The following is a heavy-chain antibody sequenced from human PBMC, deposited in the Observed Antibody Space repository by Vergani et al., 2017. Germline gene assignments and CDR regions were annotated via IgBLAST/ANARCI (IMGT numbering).Heavy chain of an antibody. J-gene: IGHJ3*02. V-gene: IGHV4-34*01. CDR3: ARVKGDMDIVAIGAFDI. CDR1: GGSFSGYY. Sequence: QVQLQQWGAGLLKPSETLSLTCAVYGGSFSGYYWSWIRQPPGKGLEWIGEINHSGSTNYNPSLKSRVTISVDTSKNQFSLKLSSVTAADTAVSYCARVKGDMDIVAIGAFDIWGQGTMVTVSS. CDR2: INHSGST. D-gene: IGHD5-12*01.